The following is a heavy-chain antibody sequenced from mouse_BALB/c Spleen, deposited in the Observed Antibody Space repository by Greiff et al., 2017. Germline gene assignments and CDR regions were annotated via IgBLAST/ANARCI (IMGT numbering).Heavy chain of an antibody. CDR2: INPSNGGT. Sequence: VKLMESGAELVKPGASVKLSCKASGYTFTSYYMYWVKQRPGQGLEWIGEINPSNGGTNFNEKFKSKATLTVDKSSSTAYMQLSSLTSEDSAVYYCTRYGNYVVYAMDYWGQGTSVTVSS. V-gene: IGHV1S81*02. D-gene: IGHD2-1*01. CDR1: GYTFTSYY. J-gene: IGHJ4*01. CDR3: TRYGNYVVYAMDY.